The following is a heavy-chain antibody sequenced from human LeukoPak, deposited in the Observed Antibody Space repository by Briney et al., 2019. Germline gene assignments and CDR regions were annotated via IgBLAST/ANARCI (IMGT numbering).Heavy chain of an antibody. CDR1: GYTFTGYY. CDR3: ARVLYTRGYYYGSGSHTFDY. CDR2: INSNSGGT. J-gene: IGHJ4*02. V-gene: IGHV1-2*06. D-gene: IGHD3-10*01. Sequence: GASVKVSCKASGYTFTGYYMHWVRQAPGQGLEWMGRINSNSGGTNYAQKFQGRVTITRDTSIITAYMELSRLRSDDTAVYYCARVLYTRGYYYGSGSHTFDYWGQGTLVTVSS.